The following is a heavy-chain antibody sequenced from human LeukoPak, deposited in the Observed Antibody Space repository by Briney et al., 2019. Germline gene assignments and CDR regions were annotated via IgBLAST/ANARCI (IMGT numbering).Heavy chain of an antibody. CDR3: ARNGDRYCSSTSCYTV. J-gene: IGHJ4*02. Sequence: GASVKVSCKASGGTFSSYAISWVRQAPGQGFEWMGGIIPIFGTANYAQKFQGRVTITTDESTSTAYMELSSLRSEDTAVYYCARNGDRYCSSTSCYTVWGQGTLVTVSS. V-gene: IGHV1-69*05. CDR2: IIPIFGTA. CDR1: GGTFSSYA. D-gene: IGHD2-2*02.